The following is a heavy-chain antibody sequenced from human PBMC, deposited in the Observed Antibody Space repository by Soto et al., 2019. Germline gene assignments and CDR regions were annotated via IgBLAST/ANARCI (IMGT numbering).Heavy chain of an antibody. CDR1: GFTFSSYS. CDR3: ARGPYGDYGVDY. CDR2: ITSSSSYI. V-gene: IGHV3-21*01. D-gene: IGHD4-17*01. Sequence: GGSLRLSCAASGFTFSSYSMNWVRQAPGKGLEWVSFITSSSSYIYYADSVKGRFTISRDNAKKSLYLQMNSLRAEDTAVYYCARGPYGDYGVDYWGQGTLVTVSS. J-gene: IGHJ4*02.